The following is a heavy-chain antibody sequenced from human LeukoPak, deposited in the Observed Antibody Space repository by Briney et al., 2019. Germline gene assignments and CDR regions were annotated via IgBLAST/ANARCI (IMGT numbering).Heavy chain of an antibody. Sequence: PSETLSLTCTVSGGSISSDYWSWIRQPPGKGLEWNGYIYYSGSTNYNPSLKSRVTISLDRSQNQFSLKLTSVTAADTAVYYCARDDSSSSYWGQGTLVTVSS. CDR1: GGSISSDY. CDR2: IYYSGST. D-gene: IGHD6-6*01. J-gene: IGHJ4*02. CDR3: ARDDSSSSY. V-gene: IGHV4-59*01.